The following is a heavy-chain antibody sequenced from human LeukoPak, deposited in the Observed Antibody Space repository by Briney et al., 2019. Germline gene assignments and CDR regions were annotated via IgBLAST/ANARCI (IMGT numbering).Heavy chain of an antibody. CDR3: ARMTTVVTRSWFDP. Sequence: NPSETLSLTCTVSGGSISSYYWSWIRQPPGKGLEWIGYIYYSGSTNYNPSLKSRVTISVDTSKNQFSLKLSSVTAADTAVYYCARMTTVVTRSWFDPWGQGTLVTVSS. CDR1: GGSISSYY. J-gene: IGHJ5*02. D-gene: IGHD4-23*01. V-gene: IGHV4-59*01. CDR2: IYYSGST.